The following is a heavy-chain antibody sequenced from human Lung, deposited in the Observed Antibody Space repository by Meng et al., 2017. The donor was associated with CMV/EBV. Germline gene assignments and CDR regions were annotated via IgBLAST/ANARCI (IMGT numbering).Heavy chain of an antibody. V-gene: IGHV4-34*01. CDR2: INHSGST. J-gene: IGHJ6*02. D-gene: IGHD1-26*01. Sequence: GSLRLSCAVYGGSFSGYYWSWIRQPPGKGLEWIGEINHSGSTNYNPSLKSRVTISVDTSKNQFSLKLSCVTAADTAVYYCARAPIVGATRAWFYYGLDGWGQGTRVTVSS. CDR1: GGSFSGYY. CDR3: ARAPIVGATRAWFYYGLDG.